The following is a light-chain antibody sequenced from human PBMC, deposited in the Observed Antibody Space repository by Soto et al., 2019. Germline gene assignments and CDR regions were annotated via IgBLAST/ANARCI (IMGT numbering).Light chain of an antibody. Sequence: EIVLTQSPGTLSLSPGGRATLSCRASQSVSRYLAWYQQKPGQAPRLLIYDTSNRAGGVPARFSGYGSATDITLTISSLEPEDFAVYYCQQRSSWPLTFGGGTKVEIK. CDR1: QSVSRY. CDR2: DTS. CDR3: QQRSSWPLT. V-gene: IGKV3-11*01. J-gene: IGKJ4*01.